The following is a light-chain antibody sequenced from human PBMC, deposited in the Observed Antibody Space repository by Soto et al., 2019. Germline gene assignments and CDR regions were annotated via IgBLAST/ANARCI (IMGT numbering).Light chain of an antibody. J-gene: IGKJ3*01. CDR2: AAS. Sequence: DIQMTQSPSSLSASVGDRVTITCRASQSISSYLNWDQQKPGKAPKLLIYAASSLQSGVPSRFSGSGSGTDLNLTIGSLQPEDFATYYCQQSYRTAPFTFGPGTKVDIK. V-gene: IGKV1-39*01. CDR3: QQSYRTAPFT. CDR1: QSISSY.